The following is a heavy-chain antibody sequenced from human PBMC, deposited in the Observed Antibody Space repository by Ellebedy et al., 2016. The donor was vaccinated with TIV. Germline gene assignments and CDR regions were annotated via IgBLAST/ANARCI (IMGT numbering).Heavy chain of an antibody. D-gene: IGHD3-9*01. CDR1: GFIFSSYS. V-gene: IGHV3-21*01. J-gene: IGHJ4*02. CDR2: ISSSSSYI. CDR3: ARDPRPYLRYGHFDC. Sequence: PGGSLRLSCAASGFIFSSYSMNWVRQAPGKGLEWVSSISSSSSYIYYADSVKGRFTISRDNAKNSLYLQMNSLRAEDTAVYYCARDPRPYLRYGHFDCWGQGTLVTVSS.